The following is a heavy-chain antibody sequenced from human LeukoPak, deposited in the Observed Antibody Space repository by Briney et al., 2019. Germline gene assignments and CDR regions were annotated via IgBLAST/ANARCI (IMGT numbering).Heavy chain of an antibody. J-gene: IGHJ4*02. D-gene: IGHD6-6*01. V-gene: IGHV4-34*01. CDR1: GGSFSGYY. CDR3: ARGQSPFVSSSSYFDY. Sequence: SETLSLTCAVHGGSFSGYYWSWIRQPPGKGLEWIGEINHSGSTNYNPSLKSRVTISVDTSKNQFSLKLSSVTAADTAVYYCARGQSPFVSSSSYFDYWGQGTLVTVSS. CDR2: INHSGST.